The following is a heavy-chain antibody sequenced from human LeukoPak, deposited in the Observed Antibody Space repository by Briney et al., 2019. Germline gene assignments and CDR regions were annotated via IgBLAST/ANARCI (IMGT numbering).Heavy chain of an antibody. CDR2: IYPGDSNT. CDR3: ARMVEMASLDAFHI. Sequence: GESLKISCKGSGYGFTNYWVGWVRQMPGKGLESMGIIYPGDSNTRYSPSFQGQVTISADKSISTAYLQWSSLKASDTAIYYCARMVEMASLDAFHIWGQGTMVTVSS. J-gene: IGHJ3*02. D-gene: IGHD5-24*01. CDR1: GYGFTNYW. V-gene: IGHV5-51*01.